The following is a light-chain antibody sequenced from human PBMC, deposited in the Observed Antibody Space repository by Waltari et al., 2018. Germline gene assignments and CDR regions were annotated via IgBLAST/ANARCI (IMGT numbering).Light chain of an antibody. CDR3: QHYKNFPLT. Sequence: DVQMTQSPSTLSASVGDRVTITCRASEDINTWLAWYQQKPGNAPKLLIHDAASLKSGVPSRFSGSGSGTDFTLTITSMQPDDFATYYCQHYKNFPLTFGGGTNVEV. CDR2: DAA. CDR1: EDINTW. J-gene: IGKJ4*01. V-gene: IGKV1-5*01.